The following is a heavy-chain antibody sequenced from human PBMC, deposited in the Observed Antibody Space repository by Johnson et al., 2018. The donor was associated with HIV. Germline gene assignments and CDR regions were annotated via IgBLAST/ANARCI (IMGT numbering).Heavy chain of an antibody. CDR2: VSFDGSNK. V-gene: IGHV3-30-3*01. D-gene: IGHD3-9*01. J-gene: IGHJ3*02. Sequence: QVQLVESGGGVVQPGRSLRLSCAASGFTFSNYVMNWVRQAPGRGLEWVALVSFDGSNKYFADSVKGRFTISRDNSKNTVRLQMNSLKAEDTALYYCAREEGSDSLTRGDAFDIWGQGTMVAVSS. CDR3: AREEGSDSLTRGDAFDI. CDR1: GFTFSNYV.